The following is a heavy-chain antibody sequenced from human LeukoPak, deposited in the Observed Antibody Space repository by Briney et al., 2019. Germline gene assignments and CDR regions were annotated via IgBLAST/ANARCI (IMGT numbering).Heavy chain of an antibody. Sequence: SQTLSLTCTVSGGSISSGGYYWSWIRRHPGKGLEWIGYIYYSGSTYYNPSLKSRVTISVDTSKNQFSLKLSSVTAADTAVYYCAREAYYYGSGSYSPYYYYYGMDVWGQGTTVTVSS. CDR3: AREAYYYGSGSYSPYYYYYGMDV. CDR1: GGSISSGGYY. CDR2: IYYSGST. V-gene: IGHV4-31*03. J-gene: IGHJ6*02. D-gene: IGHD3-10*01.